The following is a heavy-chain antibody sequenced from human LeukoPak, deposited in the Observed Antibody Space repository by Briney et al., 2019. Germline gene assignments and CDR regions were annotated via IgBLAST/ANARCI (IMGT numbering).Heavy chain of an antibody. D-gene: IGHD6-19*01. Sequence: GGSLRLSCAACGFTVSRNYMSWVRQAPGKGLECVSVISNGGDTYYADSVKGRFTISRDTSKNTVSLQMNSLRAEDTAVYYCAGDKTTGGWYEFDYWGQGTLVTVSS. CDR3: AGDKTTGGWYEFDY. J-gene: IGHJ4*02. CDR1: GFTVSRNY. V-gene: IGHV3-53*01. CDR2: ISNGGDT.